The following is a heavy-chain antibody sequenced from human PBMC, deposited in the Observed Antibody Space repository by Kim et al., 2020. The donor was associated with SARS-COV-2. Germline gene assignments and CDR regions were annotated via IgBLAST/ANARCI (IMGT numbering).Heavy chain of an antibody. CDR3: ARFKKSYGSYDAFDI. Sequence: SETLSLTCAVYGGSFSGYYWSWIRQPPGKGLEWIGEINHSGSTNYNPSLKSRVTISVDTSKNQFSLKLSSVTAADTAVYYCARFKKSYGSYDAFDIWGQGTMVTVSS. CDR2: INHSGST. J-gene: IGHJ3*02. V-gene: IGHV4-34*01. D-gene: IGHD4-17*01. CDR1: GGSFSGYY.